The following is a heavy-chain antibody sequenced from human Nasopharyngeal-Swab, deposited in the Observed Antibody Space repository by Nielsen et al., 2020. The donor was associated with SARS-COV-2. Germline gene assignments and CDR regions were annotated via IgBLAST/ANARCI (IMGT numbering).Heavy chain of an antibody. CDR1: GFTFSSYE. Sequence: GESLKISCAASGFTFSSYEMNWVRQAPGKGLEWVSYISSSGSTRYYADSVKGRFTISRDNAKNSLYLQMNSLRAEDTAVYYCARYIIAARPLYYYYGMDVWGQGTTVTVSS. CDR3: ARYIIAARPLYYYYGMDV. J-gene: IGHJ6*02. CDR2: ISSSGSTR. V-gene: IGHV3-48*03. D-gene: IGHD6-6*01.